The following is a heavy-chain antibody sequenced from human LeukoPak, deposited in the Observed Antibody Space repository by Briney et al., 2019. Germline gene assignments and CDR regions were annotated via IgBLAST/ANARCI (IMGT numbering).Heavy chain of an antibody. Sequence: RGTLRLSCAPPGFTFSSYGTSSVRQAPGEGLEWVSAISGSGGSTYYADSVKGRFTIYRDIYKKTLYLQMNSLGAEDTAVYYCVQDWAWGAFAYWGQGTLVTVSS. V-gene: IGHV3-23*01. CDR2: ISGSGGST. CDR3: VQDWAWGAFAY. CDR1: GFTFSSYG. J-gene: IGHJ4*02. D-gene: IGHD3-16*01.